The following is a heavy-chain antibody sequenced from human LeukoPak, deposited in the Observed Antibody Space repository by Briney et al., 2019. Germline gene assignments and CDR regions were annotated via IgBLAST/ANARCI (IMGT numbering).Heavy chain of an antibody. D-gene: IGHD6-19*01. Sequence: SETLSLTCTVSGGSISSSHYFWGWIRQPPGKGLEWIGSIYYSGSTYYNPSLKSRVTISVDTSKNQFSLKLSSVTAADTAVYYCASSGRTVAHAFDIWGQGTMVTVSS. CDR1: GGSISSSHYF. CDR2: IYYSGST. J-gene: IGHJ3*02. CDR3: ASSGRTVAHAFDI. V-gene: IGHV4-39*07.